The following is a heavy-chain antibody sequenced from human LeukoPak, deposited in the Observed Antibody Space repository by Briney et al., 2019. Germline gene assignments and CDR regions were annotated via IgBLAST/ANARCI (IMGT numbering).Heavy chain of an antibody. CDR3: ARVMVRGQNDY. V-gene: IGHV3-21*01. Sequence: GGSLRLSCADSGFTFSNYNMNWVRQAPGKAMEWVSSITSSGTYTFYADSVKGRFTISRDNAKNSLYLQMNSLRAEDTAVYYCARVMVRGQNDYWGQGTLVTVSS. CDR1: GFTFSNYN. D-gene: IGHD3-10*01. CDR2: ITSSGTYT. J-gene: IGHJ4*02.